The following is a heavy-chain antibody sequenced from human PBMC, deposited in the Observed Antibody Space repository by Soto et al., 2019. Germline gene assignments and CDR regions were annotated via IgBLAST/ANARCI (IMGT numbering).Heavy chain of an antibody. CDR1: GGSISSSNW. CDR3: ARAYSSSWYRGDYNWFDP. Sequence: TSETLSLTCAVSGGSISSSNWWSWVRQPPGKGLEWIGEIYHSGSTNYNPSLKSRVTISVDKSKNQFSLKLSSVTAADTAVYYCARAYSSSWYRGDYNWFDPWGQGTLVTVSS. CDR2: IYHSGST. V-gene: IGHV4-4*02. D-gene: IGHD6-13*01. J-gene: IGHJ5*02.